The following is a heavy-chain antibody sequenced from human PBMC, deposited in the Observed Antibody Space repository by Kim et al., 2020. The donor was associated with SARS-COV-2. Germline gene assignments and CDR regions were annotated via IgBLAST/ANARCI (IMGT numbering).Heavy chain of an antibody. D-gene: IGHD6-13*01. V-gene: IGHV3-15*01. CDR1: GFTFSNAW. CDR3: TTAISGYSSSWPQGDY. Sequence: GGSLRLSCAASGFTFSNAWMSWVRQAPGKGLEWVGRIKSKTDGGTTDYAAPVKGRFTISRDDSKNTLYLQMNSLKTEDTAVYYCTTAISGYSSSWPQGDYWGQGTWSPSPQ. J-gene: IGHJ4*02. CDR2: IKSKTDGGTT.